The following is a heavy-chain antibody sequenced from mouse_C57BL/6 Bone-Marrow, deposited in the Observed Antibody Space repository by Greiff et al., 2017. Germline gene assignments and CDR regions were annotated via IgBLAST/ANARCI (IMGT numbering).Heavy chain of an antibody. CDR2: ISDGGSYT. J-gene: IGHJ3*01. Sequence: EVQLVESGGGLVKPGGSLKLSCAASGFTFSSYAMSWVRQTPEKRLEWVATISDGGSYTYYPDNVKGRFTISRDNAKNNLYLQRSHLKSEDTAMYYSAREDDYERSWFAYWGQESLVTDSA. CDR3: AREDDYERSWFAY. CDR1: GFTFSSYA. D-gene: IGHD2-4*01. V-gene: IGHV5-4*01.